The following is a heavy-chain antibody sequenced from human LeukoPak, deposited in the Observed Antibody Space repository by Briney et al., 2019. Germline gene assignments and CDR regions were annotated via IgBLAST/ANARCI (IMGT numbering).Heavy chain of an antibody. CDR1: GYTFTGYY. CDR3: ARGRRGVVVVPAAPLYY. V-gene: IGHV1-2*02. Sequence: GASVKVSCKASGYTFTGYYMHWVRQAPGQGLEWMGWINPNSGGTNYAQKFQGRVTMTRDTSISTAYMELSRLRSDDTAVYYCARGRRGVVVVPAAPLYYWGQGTLVTVSS. J-gene: IGHJ4*02. D-gene: IGHD2-2*01. CDR2: INPNSGGT.